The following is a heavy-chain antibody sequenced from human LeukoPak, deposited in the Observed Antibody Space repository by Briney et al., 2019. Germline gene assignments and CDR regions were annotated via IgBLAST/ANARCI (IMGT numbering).Heavy chain of an antibody. CDR1: RFTFNSYA. Sequence: GGSLRLSCAASRFTFNSYAMSWVRQAPGKGLEWVSSISSSSSYIYYADSVKGRFTISRDNAKNSLYLQMNSLRAEDTAVYYCARDPGRNYYGSGYNWFDPWGQGTLVTVSS. CDR2: ISSSSSYI. V-gene: IGHV3-21*01. D-gene: IGHD3-10*01. CDR3: ARDPGRNYYGSGYNWFDP. J-gene: IGHJ5*02.